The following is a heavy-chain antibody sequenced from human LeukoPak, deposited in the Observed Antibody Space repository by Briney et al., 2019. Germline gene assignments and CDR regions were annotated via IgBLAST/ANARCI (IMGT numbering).Heavy chain of an antibody. J-gene: IGHJ5*02. CDR1: GGSISSSSYY. Sequence: PSETLSLTCTVSGGSISSSSYYWGWIRQPPGKGLEWIGSIYYSGSTYYNPSLKSRVTISVDTSKNQFSLKLSSVTAADTAVYYCARQPRDCSSTSCYGDWFDPWGQGTLVTVSS. V-gene: IGHV4-39*01. CDR3: ARQPRDCSSTSCYGDWFDP. D-gene: IGHD2-2*01. CDR2: IYYSGST.